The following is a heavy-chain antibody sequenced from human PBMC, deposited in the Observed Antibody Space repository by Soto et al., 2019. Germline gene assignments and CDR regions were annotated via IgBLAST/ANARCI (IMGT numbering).Heavy chain of an antibody. CDR3: AKPGGGPLKRLEP. Sequence: PSETLSLTCTVSGGSISGYYCHWIRLPPWKGLEWIGYIYFSGSTNYNPSLKSRVTISVDTSKNQFSLKLSSLTTADTAVYYCAKPGGGPLKRLEPCGQVTLVAVYS. J-gene: IGHJ5*02. CDR1: GGSISGYY. D-gene: IGHD2-15*01. V-gene: IGHV4-59*01. CDR2: IYFSGST.